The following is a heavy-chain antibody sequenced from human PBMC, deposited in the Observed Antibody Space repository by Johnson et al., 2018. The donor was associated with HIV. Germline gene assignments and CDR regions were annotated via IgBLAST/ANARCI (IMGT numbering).Heavy chain of an antibody. J-gene: IGHJ3*02. V-gene: IGHV3-15*01. CDR1: GFTFSSAW. CDR2: IKTTTDGGTI. D-gene: IGHD3-10*01. CDR3: TTDWEYYYGAGKLDAFDM. Sequence: VQLVESGGGVVQPGRSLRLSCAASGFTFSSAWMGWVRQAPGKGLEWVGRIKTTTDGGTIDYNAPVKGSFSIPRDDSKNKLYLQMNSLKTEDTAVYYCTTDWEYYYGAGKLDAFDMWGQGTMVTVSS.